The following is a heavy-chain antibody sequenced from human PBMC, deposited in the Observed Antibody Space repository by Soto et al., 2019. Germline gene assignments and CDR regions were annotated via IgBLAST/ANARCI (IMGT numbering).Heavy chain of an antibody. Sequence: QVQLVQSGAEVKKPGASVKVSCKASGYTFTSYAMHWERQAPGQRLEWMGWINAGNGNTKYSQKFQGRVTITRDTSASTAYMELSSLRSEDTAVYYCARVGHYYGSGTTYDYWGQGPLVTVSS. CDR3: ARVGHYYGSGTTYDY. D-gene: IGHD3-10*01. CDR2: INAGNGNT. CDR1: GYTFTSYA. V-gene: IGHV1-3*01. J-gene: IGHJ4*02.